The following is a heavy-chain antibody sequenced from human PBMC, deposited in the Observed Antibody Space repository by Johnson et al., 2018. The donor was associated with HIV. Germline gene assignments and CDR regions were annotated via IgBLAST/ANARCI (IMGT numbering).Heavy chain of an antibody. Sequence: VQLVESGGGVVQPGRSLRLSCAASGFTFSSYGMHWVRQAPGTGLEWVAVIPYAGSNKYDADSVKGRFTTSSDNSKNTLYRQMNSLRAEDTAVYYCAKTTFMIAAAGPLAFDIWGQGTMVTVSS. V-gene: IGHV3-30*18. J-gene: IGHJ3*02. CDR1: GFTFSSYG. D-gene: IGHD6-13*01. CDR2: IPYAGSNK. CDR3: AKTTFMIAAAGPLAFDI.